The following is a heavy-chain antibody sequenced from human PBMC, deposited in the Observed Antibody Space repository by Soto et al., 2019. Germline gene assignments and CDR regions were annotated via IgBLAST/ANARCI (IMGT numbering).Heavy chain of an antibody. CDR1: GCSFGSYW. CDR2: FNSDKNIT. D-gene: IGHD3-22*01. CDR3: ASGNTYDGRTAAFDF. V-gene: IGHV3-74*01. Sequence: GGSLRLACAATGCSFGSYWMHWVRQAPGQGLLWVAHFNSDKNITTYADSVKGRFTISRDNAKKTVYLQMDSLRAEDTAMYYCASGNTYDGRTAAFDFWGPGTMVTVSS. J-gene: IGHJ3*01.